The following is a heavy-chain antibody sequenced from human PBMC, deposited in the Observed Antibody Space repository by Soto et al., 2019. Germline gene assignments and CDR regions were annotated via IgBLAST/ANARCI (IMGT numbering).Heavy chain of an antibody. CDR3: ARGGRSIVGATSDYYYGMDV. D-gene: IGHD1-26*01. J-gene: IGHJ6*02. V-gene: IGHV4-34*01. CDR1: GGSFSGYY. Sequence: PSETLSLTCAVYGGSFSGYYWSWIRQPPGKGLEWIGEINHSGSTNYNPSLKSRVTISVDTSKNQFSLKLSSVTAADTAVYYCARGGRSIVGATSDYYYGMDVWGQGPTVTVSS. CDR2: INHSGST.